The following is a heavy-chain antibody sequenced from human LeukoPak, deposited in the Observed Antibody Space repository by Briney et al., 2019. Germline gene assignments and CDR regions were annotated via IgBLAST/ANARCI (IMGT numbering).Heavy chain of an antibody. CDR2: INWNGGST. V-gene: IGHV3-20*04. CDR1: GFTFDDYG. D-gene: IGHD2-2*01. Sequence: GGSLRLSCAASGFTFDDYGMSWVRQAPGKGLEWVSGINWNGGSTGYADSVKGRFTISRDNAKNSLYLQMNSLRAEDTALYYCARVILHQLLFLYTDVWGKGTTVTVSS. CDR3: ARVILHQLLFLYTDV. J-gene: IGHJ6*03.